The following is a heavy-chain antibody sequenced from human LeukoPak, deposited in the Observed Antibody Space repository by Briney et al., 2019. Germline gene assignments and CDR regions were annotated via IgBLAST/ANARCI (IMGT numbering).Heavy chain of an antibody. CDR1: GFTVSSNY. D-gene: IGHD5-18*01. V-gene: IGHV3-66*01. CDR2: IYSGGST. J-gene: IGHJ3*02. Sequence: PWGSLRLSCAASGFTVSSNYMSWVRQAPGKGLEWVPVIYSGGSTYYADSVKGRFTISRDNSKNTLYLQMNSLRAEDTAVYYCAREHTAMNAFDIWGQGTMVTVSS. CDR3: AREHTAMNAFDI.